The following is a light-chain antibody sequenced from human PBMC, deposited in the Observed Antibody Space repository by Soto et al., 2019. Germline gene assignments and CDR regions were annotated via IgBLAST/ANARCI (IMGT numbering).Light chain of an antibody. CDR1: QTISSW. CDR3: QHYNSYSEA. V-gene: IGKV1-5*03. J-gene: IGKJ1*01. Sequence: DIQMTQSPSTLSGSVGDRVTITWRASQTISSWLAWYQQKTGKPPKLLIYKASTLKSGVPSRFSGSGSGTEFTLTISSLQPDDFETYYCQHYNSYSEAFGQGTKVDIK. CDR2: KAS.